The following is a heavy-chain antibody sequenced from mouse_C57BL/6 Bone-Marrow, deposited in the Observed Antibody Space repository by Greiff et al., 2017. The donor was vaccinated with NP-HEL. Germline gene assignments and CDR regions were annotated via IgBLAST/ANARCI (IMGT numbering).Heavy chain of an antibody. Sequence: EVKLVESEGGLVQPGSSMKLSCTASGFTFSDYYMAWVRQVPEKGLEWVANINYDGSSTYYLDSLKSRFIISRDNAKNILYLQMSSLKSEDTATYYCARGHYYGSRDPYWYFDVWGTGTTVTVSS. CDR2: INYDGSST. V-gene: IGHV5-16*01. J-gene: IGHJ1*03. D-gene: IGHD1-1*01. CDR3: ARGHYYGSRDPYWYFDV. CDR1: GFTFSDYY.